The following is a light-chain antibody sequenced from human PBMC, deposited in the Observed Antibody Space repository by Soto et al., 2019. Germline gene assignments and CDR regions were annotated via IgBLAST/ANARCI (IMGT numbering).Light chain of an antibody. CDR3: QQYSSSPLT. J-gene: IGKJ4*01. V-gene: IGKV3-20*01. CDR2: GAS. Sequence: DIVLTQSPGTLSLSPGERATLSCRASQSVSSNYLAWYQQKPGQAPRLLVYGASSRATGVPDRFSGSGSGTDFTLTISRLEPEDFAVYYCQQYSSSPLTFGRGTKVEIK. CDR1: QSVSSNY.